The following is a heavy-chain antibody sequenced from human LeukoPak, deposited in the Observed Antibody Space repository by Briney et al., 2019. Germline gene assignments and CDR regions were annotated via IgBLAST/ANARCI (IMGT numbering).Heavy chain of an antibody. CDR3: ARAVPYYCYMDV. V-gene: IGHV4-59*01. Sequence: SETLSLTCTVSGGSISSYYWSWIRQPPGKGLEWIGYIYYSGSTNYNPSLKSRVTISVDTSKNQFSLKLSSVTAADTAVYYCARAVPYYCYMDVWGKGTTVTISS. J-gene: IGHJ6*03. CDR2: IYYSGST. CDR1: GGSISSYY.